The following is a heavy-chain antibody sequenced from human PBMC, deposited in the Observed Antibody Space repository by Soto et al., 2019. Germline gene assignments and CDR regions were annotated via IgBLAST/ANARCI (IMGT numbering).Heavy chain of an antibody. V-gene: IGHV1-18*04. D-gene: IGHD2-2*01. CDR1: GYIFTSYG. CDR3: ARGPRYCSTSTCFAGVTWFDP. Sequence: AASVKVSCKASGYIFTSYGISWVRQAPGQGLEWLGWISGHNGNTNYAQKVQGRVTLTTDKSTNTAYMDLWSLTSDDTAVYYCARGPRYCSTSTCFAGVTWFDPWGQGTPVTVSS. J-gene: IGHJ5*02. CDR2: ISGHNGNT.